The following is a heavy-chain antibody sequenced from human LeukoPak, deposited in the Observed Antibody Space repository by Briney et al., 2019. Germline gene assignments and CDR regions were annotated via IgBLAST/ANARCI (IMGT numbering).Heavy chain of an antibody. J-gene: IGHJ4*02. V-gene: IGHV3-30*02. Sequence: GESLRLSCAASGFSFSSYAMHWVRQAPGKGLEWVAFIRYDGSKTNYADSVKGRFTISRDNSKNTLYLQMNSLRAEDTAVYYCARVLPGIAAARIYYYFDYWGQGTLVTVSS. CDR3: ARVLPGIAAARIYYYFDY. D-gene: IGHD6-13*01. CDR2: IRYDGSKT. CDR1: GFSFSSYA.